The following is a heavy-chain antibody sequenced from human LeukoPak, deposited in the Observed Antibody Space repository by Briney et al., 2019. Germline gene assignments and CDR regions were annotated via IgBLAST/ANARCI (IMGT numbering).Heavy chain of an antibody. V-gene: IGHV1-2*02. J-gene: IGHJ4*02. CDR1: GYTFMRYY. CDR2: INPNSGGT. CDR3: ARNYDFWSGHPFDY. D-gene: IGHD3-3*01. Sequence: GASVKVSCKASGYTFMRYYIHWVRQAPGQGLEWLGWINPNSGGTNYAQNFQGRITMTRDTSSDIAYMELSRLTSDDTAVYYCARNYDFWSGHPFDYWGRGTLVTVSS.